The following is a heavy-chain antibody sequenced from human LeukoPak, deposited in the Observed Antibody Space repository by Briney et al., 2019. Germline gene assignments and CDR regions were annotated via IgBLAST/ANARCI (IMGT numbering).Heavy chain of an antibody. CDR1: GYTFANYG. CDR3: ARSASSSGYYLPFDC. Sequence: ASVKVSCKASGYTFANYGIGWVRQAPGQGLEWMGWISVYNGVTNYAQKVRGRVTMTTDTSTNTAYMELGSLRSDDTAVYYCARSASSSGYYLPFDCWGQGSPVTVSA. D-gene: IGHD3-22*01. J-gene: IGHJ4*02. CDR2: ISVYNGVT. V-gene: IGHV1-18*01.